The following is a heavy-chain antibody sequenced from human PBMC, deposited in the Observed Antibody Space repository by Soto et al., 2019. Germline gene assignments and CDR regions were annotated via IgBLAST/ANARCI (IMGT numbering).Heavy chain of an antibody. CDR2: INHSGST. CDR3: ARCGRKNWNDPFDY. Sequence: PSETLSLTYAVYGGSISGYYWSWIRQPPGKGLEWIGEINHSGSTNYNPSLKSRVTISVDTSKNQFSLKLSSVTAADTAVYYYARCGRKNWNDPFDYWGQGTLDTVSS. D-gene: IGHD1-1*01. V-gene: IGHV4-34*01. CDR1: GGSISGYY. J-gene: IGHJ4*02.